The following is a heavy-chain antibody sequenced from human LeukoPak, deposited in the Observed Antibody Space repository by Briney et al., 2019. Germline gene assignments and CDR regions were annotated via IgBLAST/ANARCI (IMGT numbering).Heavy chain of an antibody. Sequence: GGSLRLSCAASGFTFSSYSMNWVRQAPGKGLEWVSPISSSSSYIYYADSVKGRFTISRDNAKNSLYLQMNSLRAEDTAVYYCATHRGYSYGTAEDFDYWGQGTLVTVSS. D-gene: IGHD5-18*01. CDR3: ATHRGYSYGTAEDFDY. J-gene: IGHJ4*02. V-gene: IGHV3-21*01. CDR1: GFTFSSYS. CDR2: ISSSSSYI.